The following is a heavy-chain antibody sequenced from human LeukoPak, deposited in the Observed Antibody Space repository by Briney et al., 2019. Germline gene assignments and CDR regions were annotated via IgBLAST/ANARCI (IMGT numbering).Heavy chain of an antibody. J-gene: IGHJ6*02. CDR1: GYTFTSYG. D-gene: IGHD2-15*01. CDR2: ISAYNGNT. CDR3: ARVVAEYYYYGMDV. Sequence: GASVKVSCKASGYTFTSYGISWVRQAPGQGLEWMGWISAYNGNTNYAQKLQGRVTMTTDTSTSTAYMELRRLRSDDTAVYYCARVVAEYYYYGMDVWGQGTTVTVSS. V-gene: IGHV1-18*01.